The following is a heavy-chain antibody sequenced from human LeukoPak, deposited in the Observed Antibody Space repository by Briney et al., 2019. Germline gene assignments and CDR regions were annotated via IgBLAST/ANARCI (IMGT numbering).Heavy chain of an antibody. CDR2: IYWDDDN. D-gene: IGHD6-13*01. V-gene: IGHV2-5*02. Sequence: SGPTLVKPPQTLTLTCTFSGFSLSTSGVGVGWIRQPPGKALEWLALIYWDDDNRYSPSLKSRLTITKDTSKNQVVLTMTNMGPVDTATYYCAYSRIATTGGAFDIWGQGTMVTVSS. CDR3: AYSRIATTGGAFDI. J-gene: IGHJ3*02. CDR1: GFSLSTSGVG.